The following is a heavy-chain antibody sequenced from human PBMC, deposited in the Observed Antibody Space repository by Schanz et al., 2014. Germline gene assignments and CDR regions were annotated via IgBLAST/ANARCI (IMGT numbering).Heavy chain of an antibody. CDR2: IATSSSTR. Sequence: QLVGSGGGLIQPGGSLRLSCTASGFAFSSYSMNWVRQVPGKGLEWLSYIATSSSTRHYADSVKGRVTVSRDSGQNSLYLQMNSLRAGDTAVYYCARGTDWNLHYWGQGALVTVSS. D-gene: IGHD1-1*01. V-gene: IGHV3-48*01. J-gene: IGHJ4*02. CDR3: ARGTDWNLHY. CDR1: GFAFSSYS.